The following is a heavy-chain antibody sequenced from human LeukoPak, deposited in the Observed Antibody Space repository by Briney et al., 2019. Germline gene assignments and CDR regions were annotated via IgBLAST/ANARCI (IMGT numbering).Heavy chain of an antibody. V-gene: IGHV3-66*01. CDR3: ARELMAGGYYFDH. D-gene: IGHD2-8*01. J-gene: IGHJ4*02. CDR2: IYSGGGT. CDR1: GFTVSSNY. Sequence: GGSLRLSCAASGFTVSSNYMSWVRQAPGKGLEWVSVIYSGGGTYYADSVKGGFTISRDNSKNTLYLQMNSLRAEDTAVYYCARELMAGGYYFDHWGQGTLVTVSS.